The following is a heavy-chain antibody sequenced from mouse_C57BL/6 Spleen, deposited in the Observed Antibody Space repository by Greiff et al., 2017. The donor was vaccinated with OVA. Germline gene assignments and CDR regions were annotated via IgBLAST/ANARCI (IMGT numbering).Heavy chain of an antibody. D-gene: IGHD2-3*01. CDR3: ARMVFDY. CDR1: GFNIKNPY. CDR2: IDPANGNT. Sequence: VQLQQSVAELVRPGASVKLSCTASGFNIKNPYMHWVKQRPEQGLEWIGRIDPANGNTKYAPKFQGKATITADTSSNTAYLQLSSLTSEDTAIYYCARMVFDYWGQGTTLTVSS. J-gene: IGHJ2*01. V-gene: IGHV14-3*01.